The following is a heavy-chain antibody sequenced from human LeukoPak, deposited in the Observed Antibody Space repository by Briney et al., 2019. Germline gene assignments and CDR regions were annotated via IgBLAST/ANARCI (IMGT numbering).Heavy chain of an antibody. Sequence: GGSLRLSCTGSGFPFSSYGMRWVRQTPGRGLEWVAFIRYDGKTEYYADSVKGRFTIAREESHITVHLPMKDLRPDDAAVYFCAKDLNTVVMQYFDSWGQGTLVSVSS. CDR1: GFPFSSYG. CDR2: IRYDGKTE. D-gene: IGHD2-21*01. CDR3: AKDLNTVVMQYFDS. V-gene: IGHV3-30*02. J-gene: IGHJ4*02.